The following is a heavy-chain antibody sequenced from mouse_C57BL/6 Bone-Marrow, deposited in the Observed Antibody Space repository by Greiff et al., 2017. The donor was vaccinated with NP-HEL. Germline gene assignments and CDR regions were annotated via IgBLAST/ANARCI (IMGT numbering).Heavy chain of an antibody. Sequence: QVQLKESGPGLVQPSQSLSITCTVSGFSLTSYGVHWVRQSPGKGLEWLGVIWSGGSTDYNAAFISRLSISKDNSKGQVFFKMNSLQADDTAIYYCARNHYYGSSYWYFDVWGTGTTVTVSS. D-gene: IGHD1-1*01. J-gene: IGHJ1*03. CDR1: GFSLTSYG. CDR2: IWSGGST. CDR3: ARNHYYGSSYWYFDV. V-gene: IGHV2-2*01.